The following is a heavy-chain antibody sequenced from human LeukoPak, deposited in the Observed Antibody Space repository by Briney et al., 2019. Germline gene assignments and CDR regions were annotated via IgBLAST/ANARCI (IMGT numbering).Heavy chain of an antibody. CDR1: GYMFTGYY. Sequence: VKVSCKASGYMFTGYYMHWVRQAPGQGLEWMGWINPNSGVTNYAQKFQGRVTMTRDTSISTAYMDLNRLRSDDTAVYYCARVVAVTGTPVYYMDVWGKGTTVTVSS. D-gene: IGHD6-19*01. CDR2: INPNSGVT. J-gene: IGHJ6*03. CDR3: ARVVAVTGTPVYYMDV. V-gene: IGHV1-2*02.